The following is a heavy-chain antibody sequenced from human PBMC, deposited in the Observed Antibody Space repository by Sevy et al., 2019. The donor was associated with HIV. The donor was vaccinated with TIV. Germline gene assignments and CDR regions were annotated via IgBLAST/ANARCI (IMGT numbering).Heavy chain of an antibody. CDR2: ISTSGSTI. J-gene: IGHJ3*01. CDR1: GFFFSHYE. Sequence: GGCLRLSCKASGFFFSHYEMNWVRQAPGKGLEWVSYISTSGSTIYYADSMKGRFTVSRDNAKNSLYLQMNSLSADDTALYYCARDIDSSSYSYAFDLWGQGTAVSVSS. V-gene: IGHV3-48*03. D-gene: IGHD3-22*01. CDR3: ARDIDSSSYSYAFDL.